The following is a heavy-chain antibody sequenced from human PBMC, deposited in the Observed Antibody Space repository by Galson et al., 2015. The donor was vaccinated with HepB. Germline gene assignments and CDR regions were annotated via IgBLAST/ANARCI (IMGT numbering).Heavy chain of an antibody. V-gene: IGHV3-33*06. Sequence: SLRLSCAASGFTFSGYGMHWVRQAPGKGLEWVAVIWYDGSNKYYADSVKGRFTISRDNSRNTLFLQMNSLRAEDTAVYYCAKSGIVVVPAAPSWVDYWGQGTLVTVSS. CDR1: GFTFSGYG. D-gene: IGHD2-2*01. J-gene: IGHJ4*02. CDR2: IWYDGSNK. CDR3: AKSGIVVVPAAPSWVDY.